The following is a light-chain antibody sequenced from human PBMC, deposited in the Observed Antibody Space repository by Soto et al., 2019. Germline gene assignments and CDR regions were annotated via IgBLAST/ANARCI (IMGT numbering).Light chain of an antibody. CDR1: SSNIGTNT. Sequence: QSVLAQPPSASETPGQRVTISCSGSSSNIGTNTVNWYQQLPGAAPKLLIYGNNQRPSGVPDRFSGSKSGTSASLAISGLQSEDEADYYCAAWDDSLNGHVVFGGGTKLTVL. CDR2: GNN. V-gene: IGLV1-44*01. J-gene: IGLJ2*01. CDR3: AAWDDSLNGHVV.